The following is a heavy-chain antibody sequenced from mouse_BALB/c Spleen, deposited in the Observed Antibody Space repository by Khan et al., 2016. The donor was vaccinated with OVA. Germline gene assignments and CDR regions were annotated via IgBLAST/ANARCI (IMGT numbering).Heavy chain of an antibody. CDR2: IDPANGNT. J-gene: IGHJ3*01. CDR3: QLAWLAY. V-gene: IGHV14-3*02. CDR1: GFNIKDTY. D-gene: IGHD4-1*02. Sequence: VQLQQSGAELVKPGASVKLSCTASGFNIKDTYIHWVKQRPEQDLEWIGRIDPANGNTEFDPKFQGKATITADTSSNTAYLQLSSLTSEDTAVYYCQLAWLAYWGQGTLVTVSA.